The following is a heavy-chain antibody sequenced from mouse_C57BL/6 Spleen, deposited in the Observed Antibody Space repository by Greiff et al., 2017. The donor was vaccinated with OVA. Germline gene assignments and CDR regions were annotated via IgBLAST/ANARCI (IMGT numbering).Heavy chain of an antibody. J-gene: IGHJ3*01. Sequence: QVQLQQPGAELVRPGTSVKVSCKASGYAFTNYLIEWVKQRPGQGLEWIGVINPGSGGTNYNEKFKGKATLTADKSSSTAYMQLSSLTSEDSAVYVCARGGIYYDYDGRFAYWGQGTLVTVSA. CDR1: GYAFTNYL. CDR2: INPGSGGT. D-gene: IGHD2-4*01. V-gene: IGHV1-54*01. CDR3: ARGGIYYDYDGRFAY.